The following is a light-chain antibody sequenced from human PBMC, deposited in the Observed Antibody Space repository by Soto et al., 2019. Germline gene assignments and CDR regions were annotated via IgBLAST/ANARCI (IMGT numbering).Light chain of an antibody. J-gene: IGKJ1*01. V-gene: IGKV3-15*01. Sequence: ETVMTQSEATLSVSPGERATLSCRASQSIHTNLAWYQQKPGQPPRLLIYGASTRVTGIPTRFSGSGSGTEFPLTISSLQSEDFAVYYCQQYNNWPRTFGQGTKVEL. CDR3: QQYNNWPRT. CDR1: QSIHTN. CDR2: GAS.